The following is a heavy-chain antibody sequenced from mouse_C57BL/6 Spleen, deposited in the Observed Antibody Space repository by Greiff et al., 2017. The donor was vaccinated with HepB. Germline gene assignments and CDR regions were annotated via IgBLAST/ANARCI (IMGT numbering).Heavy chain of an antibody. CDR3: TRDGIYDGSSSYFDY. CDR1: GYTFTDYE. CDR2: IDPETGGT. Sequence: VQLQQSGAELVRPGASVTLSCKASGYTFTDYEMHWVKQTPVHGLEWIGAIDPETGGTAYNQKFTGKAILTANNSASTAYMELHSLTSEDSAVDYCTRDGIYDGSSSYFDYWGQGTTLTVSS. J-gene: IGHJ2*01. V-gene: IGHV1-15*01. D-gene: IGHD1-1*01.